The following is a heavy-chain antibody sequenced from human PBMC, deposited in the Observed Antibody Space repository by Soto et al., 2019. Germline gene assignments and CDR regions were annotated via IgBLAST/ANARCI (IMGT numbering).Heavy chain of an antibody. D-gene: IGHD2-15*01. J-gene: IGHJ2*01. CDR1: GFTFSSYA. CDR3: AKGLRSDGYFDL. V-gene: IGHV3-23*01. CDR2: ISGSGGST. Sequence: EVQLLESGGGLVQPGGSLRLSCAASGFTFSSYAMRWVRQAPGQGLEWVSAISGSGGSTYDADSVKGRFTISRDNSKNTLYLQMNSLRAEDTAVYYCAKGLRSDGYFDLWGRGTRVTVSA.